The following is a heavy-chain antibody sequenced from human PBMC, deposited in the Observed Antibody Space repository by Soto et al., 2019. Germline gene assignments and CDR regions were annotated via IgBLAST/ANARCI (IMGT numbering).Heavy chain of an antibody. CDR3: ARVLDYDYVWGSYPLNWFDP. V-gene: IGHV4-59*01. D-gene: IGHD3-16*02. Sequence: LSETLSLTCTVSGGSISSYYWTWIRQPPGKGLEWIGYIYYSGSTNYNPSLKSRVTISVDTSKNQFSLKLSSVTAADTAVYYCARVLDYDYVWGSYPLNWFDPWGQGTLVTVS. CDR1: GGSISSYY. J-gene: IGHJ5*02. CDR2: IYYSGST.